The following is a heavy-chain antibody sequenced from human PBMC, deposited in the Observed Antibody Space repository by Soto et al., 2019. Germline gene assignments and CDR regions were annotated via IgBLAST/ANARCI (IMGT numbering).Heavy chain of an antibody. Sequence: ASVKVSCKASGYTFTTYGISWVRQAPGQGLEWMGWISTYSGNTNYAQKLQGRVTMTTDTSTSTAYMELRSLRSDDTAVYYCARGLLVVAAEKNYYYYYGMDVWGQGTTVTVSS. CDR2: ISTYSGNT. CDR3: ARGLLVVAAEKNYYYYYGMDV. J-gene: IGHJ6*02. D-gene: IGHD2-15*01. CDR1: GYTFTTYG. V-gene: IGHV1-18*01.